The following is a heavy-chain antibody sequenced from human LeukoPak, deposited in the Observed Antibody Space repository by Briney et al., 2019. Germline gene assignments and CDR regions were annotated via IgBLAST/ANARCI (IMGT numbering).Heavy chain of an antibody. J-gene: IGHJ4*02. CDR3: ARDGRTFIAVAGTGVDY. D-gene: IGHD6-19*01. CDR1: GYTFTSYG. Sequence: GASVKVSRKASGYTFTSYGISWVRQAPGQGLEWMGWISAYNGNTNYAQKLQGRVTMTTDTSTSTAYMELRSLRSDDTAVYYCARDGRTFIAVAGTGVDYWGQGTLVTVSS. V-gene: IGHV1-18*01. CDR2: ISAYNGNT.